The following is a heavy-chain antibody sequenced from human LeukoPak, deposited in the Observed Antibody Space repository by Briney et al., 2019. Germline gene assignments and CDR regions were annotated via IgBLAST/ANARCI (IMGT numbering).Heavy chain of an antibody. CDR2: IDPSDSYS. CDR1: GYSFTNYW. CDR3: ARLGDRSGYPPAYIDY. Sequence: KPGDSLRISCQGSGYSFTNYWITWVRQMPGKGLEWMGRIDPSDSYSNYSPSFQGHVTISSDKSISTAYLQWSSLKASDTAIYYCARLGDRSGYPPAYIDYWGQGTQVIVSS. J-gene: IGHJ4*02. D-gene: IGHD3-22*01. V-gene: IGHV5-10-1*01.